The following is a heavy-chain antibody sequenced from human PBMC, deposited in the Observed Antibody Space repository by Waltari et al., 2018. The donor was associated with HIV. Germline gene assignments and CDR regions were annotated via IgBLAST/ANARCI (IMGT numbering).Heavy chain of an antibody. Sequence: QVPLLQSGAEVKKPGASVKVSCKASGYIFTAFYIHWVRQAPGQGLEWMGWVYPNTGDTNYAQKFQGRVTMTRDASIRTVSMELSRLRSDDTTVYYCARQMTFYDAFDIWGQGTVVTVSA. CDR2: VYPNTGDT. CDR3: ARQMTFYDAFDI. CDR1: GYIFTAFY. V-gene: IGHV1-2*02. J-gene: IGHJ3*02.